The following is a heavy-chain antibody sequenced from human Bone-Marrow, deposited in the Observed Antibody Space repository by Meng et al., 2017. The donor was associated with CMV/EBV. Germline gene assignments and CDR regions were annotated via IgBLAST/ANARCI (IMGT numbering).Heavy chain of an antibody. CDR3: AKIDCSSTSCPFDP. J-gene: IGHJ5*02. Sequence: GESLKISCAASGFTFSSYGMHWVRQAPGKGLEWVAFIRYDGSNKYYADSVKGRFTISRDNSKNTLYLQMNSLRAEDTAVYYCAKIDCSSTSCPFDPWGQGTLVTVSS. V-gene: IGHV3-30*02. CDR1: GFTFSSYG. D-gene: IGHD2-2*01. CDR2: IRYDGSNK.